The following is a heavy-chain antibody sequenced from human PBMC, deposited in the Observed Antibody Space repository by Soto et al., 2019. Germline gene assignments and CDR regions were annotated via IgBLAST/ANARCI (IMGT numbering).Heavy chain of an antibody. CDR1: GGSISSGGYS. D-gene: IGHD1-26*01. CDR3: ARVVGAFDY. V-gene: IGHV4-30-2*02. J-gene: IGHJ4*02. CDR2: IYHSGST. Sequence: PSETLSLTCAVSGGSISSGGYSWSWIRQPPGKGLEWIGYIYHSGSTYYNPSLKSRVTISVDTSKNQFSLKLSSVTAADTAVYYCARVVGAFDYWGQGTLVTVSS.